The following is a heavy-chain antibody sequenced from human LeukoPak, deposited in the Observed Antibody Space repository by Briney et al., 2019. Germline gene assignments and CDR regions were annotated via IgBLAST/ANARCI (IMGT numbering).Heavy chain of an antibody. Sequence: GGSLRISCAASGFTFSTYAMSWVRQDPGKGMESVSDISASGVTTSYAEYAKGCFIISRDNSKDTLYLQMNSLRAEDTAIYYCVKGPAAMSNWGQGTLVTVSS. D-gene: IGHD6-13*01. CDR2: ISASGVTT. CDR3: VKGPAAMSN. J-gene: IGHJ4*02. CDR1: GFTFSTYA. V-gene: IGHV3-23*01.